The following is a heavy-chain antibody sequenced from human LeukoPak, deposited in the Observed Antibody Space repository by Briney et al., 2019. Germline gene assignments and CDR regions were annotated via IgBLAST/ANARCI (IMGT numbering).Heavy chain of an antibody. Sequence: ASVKVSCKASGGTFSSYAISWVRQAPGQGLEWMGIINPSGGSTSYAQKFQGRVTMTRDMSTSTVYMELSSLRSEDTAVYYCARVSIAAAGNPFDYWGQGTLVTVSS. CDR1: GGTFSSYA. CDR3: ARVSIAAAGNPFDY. CDR2: INPSGGST. V-gene: IGHV1-46*01. J-gene: IGHJ4*02. D-gene: IGHD6-13*01.